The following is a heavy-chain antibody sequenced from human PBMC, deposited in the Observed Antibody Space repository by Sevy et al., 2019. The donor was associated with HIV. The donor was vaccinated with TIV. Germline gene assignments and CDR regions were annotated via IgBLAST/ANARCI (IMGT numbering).Heavy chain of an antibody. CDR3: ARDLERGMGATLRHWFDP. J-gene: IGHJ5*02. CDR1: GFTFSSYW. D-gene: IGHD1-26*01. V-gene: IGHV3-7*01. CDR2: IKQDGSEK. Sequence: GGSLRLSCAASGFTFSSYWMSWVRQAPGKGLEWVANIKQDGSEKYCVDSVKGRFTISRDNAKNSLYLQMNSLRAEDTAVYYCARDLERGMGATLRHWFDPWGQGTLVTVSS.